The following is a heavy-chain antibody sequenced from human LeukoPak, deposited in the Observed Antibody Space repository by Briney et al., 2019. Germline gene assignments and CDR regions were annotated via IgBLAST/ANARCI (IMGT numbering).Heavy chain of an antibody. D-gene: IGHD6-13*01. CDR1: GGSFSGYY. CDR3: ARSEPSDYRSNLGVDFDY. V-gene: IGHV4-34*01. CDR2: INHSGST. J-gene: IGHJ4*02. Sequence: SETLSLTCAVYGGSFSGYYWSWIRQPPGKGLEWIGEINHSGSTNYNPSHKSRVTISVDTSKNQFSLKLSSVTAADTAVYYCARSEPSDYRSNLGVDFDYWGQGTLVTVSS.